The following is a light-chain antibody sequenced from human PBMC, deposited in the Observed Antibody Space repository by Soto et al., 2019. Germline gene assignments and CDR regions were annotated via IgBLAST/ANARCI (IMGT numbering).Light chain of an antibody. CDR2: KAS. Sequence: DIQITQSPSTLSAYVGYRVTITFRSSQSISSWLAWYQQKPGKAPKLLIYKASSLESGVPSRFSGSGSGTEFTLTISSLQTDDFATYYCQQYNSYSWTFGKGTKVDIK. J-gene: IGKJ1*01. CDR1: QSISSW. V-gene: IGKV1-5*03. CDR3: QQYNSYSWT.